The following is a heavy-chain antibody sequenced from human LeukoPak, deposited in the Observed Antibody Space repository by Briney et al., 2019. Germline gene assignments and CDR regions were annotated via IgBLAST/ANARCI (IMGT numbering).Heavy chain of an antibody. CDR3: AKERRGWYSEN. CDR2: ISSSGTYI. V-gene: IGHV3-21*01. Sequence: GGSLRLSCAASGFTFSRFSMNWVRQAPGKGLEWVSSISSSGTYIYYADSVKGRFTISRDSAKNSLYLQMNSLRVEDTAIYYCAKERRGWYSENWGQGTPVTVSS. CDR1: GFTFSRFS. J-gene: IGHJ4*02.